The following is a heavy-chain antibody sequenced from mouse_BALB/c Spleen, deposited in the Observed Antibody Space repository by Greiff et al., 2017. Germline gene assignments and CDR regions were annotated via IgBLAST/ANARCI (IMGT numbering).Heavy chain of an antibody. J-gene: IGHJ3*01. CDR3: ARWLRQAWFAY. CDR2: INSNGGST. CDR1: GFTFSSYG. D-gene: IGHD2-2*01. V-gene: IGHV5-6-3*01. Sequence: EVMLVESGGGLVQPGGSLKLSCAASGFTFSSYGMSWVRQTPDKRLELVATINSNGGSTYYPDSVMGRFTISRDNAKNTLYLQMSSLKSEDTAMYYCARWLRQAWFAYWGQGTLVTVSA.